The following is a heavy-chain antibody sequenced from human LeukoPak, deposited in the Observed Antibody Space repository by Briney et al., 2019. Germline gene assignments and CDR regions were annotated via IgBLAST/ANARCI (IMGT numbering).Heavy chain of an antibody. CDR2: INHSGST. CDR3: ARGRGYCSSTSCYARYFDL. V-gene: IGHV4-34*01. Sequence: MASETLSLTCAVYGGSFSGYYWSWIRQPPGKGLEWIGEINHSGSTNYNPSLKSRVTISVDTSKNQFSLKLSSVTTADTAVYYCARGRGYCSSTSCYARYFDLWGRGTLVTVSS. J-gene: IGHJ2*01. CDR1: GGSFSGYY. D-gene: IGHD2-2*01.